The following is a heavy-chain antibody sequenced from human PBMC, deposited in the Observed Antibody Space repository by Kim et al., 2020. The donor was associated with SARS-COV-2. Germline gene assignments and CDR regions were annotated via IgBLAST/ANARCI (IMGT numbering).Heavy chain of an antibody. CDR2: MNPNSGNT. Sequence: ASVKVSCKASGYTFTSYDINWVRQATGQGLEWMGWMNPNSGNTGYAQKFQGRVTMTRNTSISTAYMELSSLRSEDTAVYYCARTSCSSTSCQESFDYWGQGTLVTVSS. CDR3: ARTSCSSTSCQESFDY. J-gene: IGHJ4*02. D-gene: IGHD2-2*01. CDR1: GYTFTSYD. V-gene: IGHV1-8*01.